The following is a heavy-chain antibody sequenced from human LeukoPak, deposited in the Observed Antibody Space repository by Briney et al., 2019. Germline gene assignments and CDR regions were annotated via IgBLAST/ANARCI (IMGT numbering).Heavy chain of an antibody. CDR3: ARDRFDDVRYSKYYFDY. CDR1: GFTFSDYY. CDR2: ISSSGSTI. Sequence: GGSLRLSCAASGFTFSDYYMSWIRQAPGKGLEWVSYISSSGSTIYYADSVKGRSTISRDNAKNSLYLQMNSLRAEDTAVYYCARDRFDDVRYSKYYFDYWGQGTLVTVSS. D-gene: IGHD5-18*01. J-gene: IGHJ4*02. V-gene: IGHV3-11*01.